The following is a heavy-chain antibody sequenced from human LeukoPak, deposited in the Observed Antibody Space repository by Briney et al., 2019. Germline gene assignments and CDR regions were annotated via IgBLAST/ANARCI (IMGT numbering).Heavy chain of an antibody. CDR1: GGSISSYY. CDR3: ARDQGGATPFDY. J-gene: IGHJ4*02. Sequence: PSETLSLTCTVSGGSISSYYWNWIRQSPGKGLEWIGYIYYSGSTNYNPSLKSRVTISVDTSKNQFSLKLSSVTAADTAVYYCARDQGGATPFDYWGQGTLVTVSS. CDR2: IYYSGST. V-gene: IGHV4-59*01. D-gene: IGHD1-26*01.